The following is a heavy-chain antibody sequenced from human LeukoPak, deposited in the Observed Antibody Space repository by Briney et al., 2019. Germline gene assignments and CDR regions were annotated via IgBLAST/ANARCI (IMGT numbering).Heavy chain of an antibody. J-gene: IGHJ4*02. V-gene: IGHV3-48*04. Sequence: GGSLRLSCATSGFTFSSYSMNWVRQAPGKGLEWVSYISSSGSTIYYADSVKGRFTISRDNAKNSLFMQMNSLRAEDTTVYYCATFAEFDYWGQGTLVTVSS. CDR1: GFTFSSYS. CDR3: ATFAEFDY. CDR2: ISSSGSTI. D-gene: IGHD2/OR15-2a*01.